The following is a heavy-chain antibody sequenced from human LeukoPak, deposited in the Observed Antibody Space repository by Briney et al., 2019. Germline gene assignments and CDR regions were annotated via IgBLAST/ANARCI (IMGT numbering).Heavy chain of an antibody. Sequence: PGGSLRLSCAVSGFTVSDAWLSWVRPTPGKGLEWVGRLRSRSNGGTVDYAAPVKGRFSISRDDSKNTLILEMNRLRSEDTAFYYCTTDPDCGDDCYQDYWGQGTLVTVSS. CDR1: GFTVSDAW. D-gene: IGHD2-21*02. CDR2: LRSRSNGGTV. J-gene: IGHJ4*02. V-gene: IGHV3-15*01. CDR3: TTDPDCGDDCYQDY.